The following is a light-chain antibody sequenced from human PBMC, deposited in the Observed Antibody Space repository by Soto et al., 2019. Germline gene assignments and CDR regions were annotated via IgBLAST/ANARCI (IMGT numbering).Light chain of an antibody. V-gene: IGKV1-5*03. CDR2: RAS. CDR3: QQYNSDSGYT. J-gene: IGKJ2*01. CDR1: QDISAW. Sequence: DIQMTQSPSTLSASVGARVTITCRASQDISAWLAWYQQKPGKAPNLLIYRASHLEAGVPSRFSGSGSGTEFTLTISSLQPDDYATYFCQQYNSDSGYTFGQGTKVE.